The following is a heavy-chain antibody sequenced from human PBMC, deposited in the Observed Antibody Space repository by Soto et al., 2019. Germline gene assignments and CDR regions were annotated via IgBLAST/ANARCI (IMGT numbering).Heavy chain of an antibody. CDR2: INPNGGST. CDR3: TRGLASGDY. D-gene: IGHD6-6*01. J-gene: IGHJ4*02. Sequence: QVQLVQPGAEVKKPEASVKFSCKASGYIFTNFYIHWVRQAPGQGLEWIGIINPNGGSTNYAQNFHGRVTMTRDTSTSTVYMYLSSLRSEDTAVYYCTRGLASGDYWGQGTLITVSS. CDR1: GYIFTNFY. V-gene: IGHV1-46*03.